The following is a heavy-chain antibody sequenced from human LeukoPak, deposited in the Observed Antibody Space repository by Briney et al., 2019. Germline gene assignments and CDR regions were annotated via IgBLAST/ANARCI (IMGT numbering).Heavy chain of an antibody. D-gene: IGHD4-11*01. J-gene: IGHJ4*02. V-gene: IGHV3-7*01. CDR3: ARGIGYSNYNAYDY. CDR2: IKQDGSEK. Sequence: PGGSLRLSCAASGFTFSSYWMSWVRQAPGKGLEWVANIKQDGSEKYYVDSVKGRFTISRDNAKNSLYLQMNSLRAEDTAVYYCARGIGYSNYNAYDYWGQGTLVTVSS. CDR1: GFTFSSYW.